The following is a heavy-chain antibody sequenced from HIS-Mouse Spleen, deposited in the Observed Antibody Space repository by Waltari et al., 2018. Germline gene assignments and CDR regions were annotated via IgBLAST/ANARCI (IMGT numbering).Heavy chain of an antibody. D-gene: IGHD6-13*01. J-gene: IGHJ2*01. CDR2: IYYGGSN. CDR3: AREIPYSSSWYDWYFDL. V-gene: IGHV4-39*07. CDR1: GGSISSSRYY. Sequence: QLQLQESGPGLVKPSETLSLTCTVSGGSISSSRYYWGWIRQPPGKGLEWIGSIYYGGSNSYTPSHKSRVTISVDTSKNQFSLKLSSVTAADTAVYYCAREIPYSSSWYDWYFDLWGRGTLVTVSS.